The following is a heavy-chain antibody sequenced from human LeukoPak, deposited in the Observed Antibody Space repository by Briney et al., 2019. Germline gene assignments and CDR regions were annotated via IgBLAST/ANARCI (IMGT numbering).Heavy chain of an antibody. CDR3: AKDSFATVTNWFDP. CDR2: ISGSGGST. D-gene: IGHD4-17*01. CDR1: GFTFSSYA. Sequence: GGSLRLSCAASGFTFSSYAMSWVRQAPGKGLEWVSAISGSGGSTDYADSVKGRFTISRVNSKNTLYLQMNSLRAEDTAVYYCAKDSFATVTNWFDPWGQGTLVTVSS. V-gene: IGHV3-23*01. J-gene: IGHJ5*02.